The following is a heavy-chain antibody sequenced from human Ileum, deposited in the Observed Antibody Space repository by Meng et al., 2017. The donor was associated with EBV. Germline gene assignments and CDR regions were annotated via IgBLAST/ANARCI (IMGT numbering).Heavy chain of an antibody. Sequence: QVEVVESGGGVVQPGRSLSLSCVASGFTFSSYAMHWVRQAPGKGLEWVAVIWYDGSQEYYADSVKGRFTISRDNSKNTLSLQMNSLRAEDTAVYYCARDDYADTKVDFDYWGQGTLVTVSS. CDR3: ARDDYADTKVDFDY. D-gene: IGHD4-17*01. V-gene: IGHV3-33*01. CDR2: IWYDGSQE. CDR1: GFTFSSYA. J-gene: IGHJ4*02.